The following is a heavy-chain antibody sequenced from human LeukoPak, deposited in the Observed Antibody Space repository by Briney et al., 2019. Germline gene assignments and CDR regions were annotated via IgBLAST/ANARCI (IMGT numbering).Heavy chain of an antibody. J-gene: IGHJ6*02. D-gene: IGHD2-2*01. CDR1: GFTFSSYE. Sequence: PGGSLRLSCAASGFTFSSYEMNWVRPAPGKGLEWVSYISSSGSTIYYADSVKGRFTISRDNAKNSLYLQMNSLRAEDTAVYYCARETQLSYGMDVWGQGTTVTVSS. CDR2: ISSSGSTI. CDR3: ARETQLSYGMDV. V-gene: IGHV3-48*03.